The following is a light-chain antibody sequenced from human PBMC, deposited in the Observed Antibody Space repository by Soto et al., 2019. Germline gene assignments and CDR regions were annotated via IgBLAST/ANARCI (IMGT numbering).Light chain of an antibody. CDR1: QRLSSW. CDR3: QQYNTYPYS. CDR2: DAS. Sequence: DIPMTQSPSTLSASVGDRVTITCRASQRLSSWLAWYQQKPGKAPKLLIYDASKLESGVPSRFSGSGSGTEFTLTISSLQPDDFASYYCQQYNTYPYSFGQGTKLEIK. V-gene: IGKV1-5*01. J-gene: IGKJ2*03.